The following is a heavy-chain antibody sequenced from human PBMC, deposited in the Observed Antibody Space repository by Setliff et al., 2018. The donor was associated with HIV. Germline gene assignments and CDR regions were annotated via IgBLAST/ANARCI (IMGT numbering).Heavy chain of an antibody. J-gene: IGHJ4*02. D-gene: IGHD6-13*01. CDR1: GYTFTSYY. V-gene: IGHV1-46*01. CDR2: IDPNGGDT. Sequence: ASVKVSCKASGYTFTSYYVHWVRQAPGHGLEWMGIIDPNGGDTNFAQKFQGRVTMTRDTSTSTVYMELSSLTTDDTAVYYCAREAYSSSSAEIWGQGTLVTVSS. CDR3: AREAYSSSSAEI.